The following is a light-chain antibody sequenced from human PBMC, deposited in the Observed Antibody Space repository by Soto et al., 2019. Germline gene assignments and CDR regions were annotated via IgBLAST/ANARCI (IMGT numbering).Light chain of an antibody. J-gene: IGKJ1*01. CDR1: QGIASD. V-gene: IGKV1-6*01. Sequence: ASVGDRVTLTCRASQGIASDLAWYQQKPGKAPNLLIYGASTLQSGVPSRFSGSGSGTDFTLTISSLQPEDFGSYYCLQDYNYPRTFGQGTKVDIK. CDR3: LQDYNYPRT. CDR2: GAS.